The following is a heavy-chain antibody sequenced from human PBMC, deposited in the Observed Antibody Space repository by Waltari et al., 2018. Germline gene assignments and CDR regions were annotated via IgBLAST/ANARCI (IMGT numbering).Heavy chain of an antibody. D-gene: IGHD6-19*01. J-gene: IGHJ4*02. V-gene: IGHV1-46*01. CDR3: ARDPNSSGWYIFDY. CDR1: GYTFTRYY. Sequence: QVQLVQSGAEVKKPGASVKGSCKASGYTFTRYYMNWVRQAPGQGLEWMGIIHPSGGSTRSPQKFQARVTMTRDTSTSTVYMELSSLRSEDTAVYYCARDPNSSGWYIFDYWGQGTLVTVSS. CDR2: IHPSGGST.